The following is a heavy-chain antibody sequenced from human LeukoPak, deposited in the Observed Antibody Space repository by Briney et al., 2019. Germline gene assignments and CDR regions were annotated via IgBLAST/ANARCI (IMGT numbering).Heavy chain of an antibody. Sequence: SETLSLTCAVYGGSFSGYYWSWIRHPPGKGLEWIGEINHSGSTNYNPSLKSRVTISIDTSKNQFSLKLNSVTAADTAVYYCAKSNGYGLVDIWGQGTMVTVSS. CDR3: AKSNGYGLVDI. D-gene: IGHD3-10*01. J-gene: IGHJ3*02. CDR2: INHSGST. V-gene: IGHV4-34*01. CDR1: GGSFSGYY.